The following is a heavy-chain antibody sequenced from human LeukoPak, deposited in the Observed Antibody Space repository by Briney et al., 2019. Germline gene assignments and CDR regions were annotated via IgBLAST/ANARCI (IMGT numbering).Heavy chain of an antibody. CDR2: IYPGDSDT. CDR3: ARGRYSGTYLSYFDY. D-gene: IGHD1-26*01. Sequence: VESLKISCKGSGYSFTSFWIAWVRQMPGKGLEWMGIIYPGDSDTRYSPSFEGQVTFSADKSISTAYLQWSSLKASDTAMYYCARGRYSGTYLSYFDYWAQGTLVTVSS. CDR1: GYSFTSFW. J-gene: IGHJ4*02. V-gene: IGHV5-51*01.